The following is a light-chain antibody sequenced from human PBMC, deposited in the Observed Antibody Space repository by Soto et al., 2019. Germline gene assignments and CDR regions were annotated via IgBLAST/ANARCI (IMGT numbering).Light chain of an antibody. CDR3: QQYSSSWT. Sequence: EIVLTQSPGTLSLSPGERATLSCRASQSVSSSYFAWYQQRPGQAPRLLIYGTSTRATGIPDRFSGSGSGTDFTLTISRLEPEDFAVYYCQQYSSSWTFGHGTKVEIK. CDR2: GTS. V-gene: IGKV3-20*01. CDR1: QSVSSSY. J-gene: IGKJ1*01.